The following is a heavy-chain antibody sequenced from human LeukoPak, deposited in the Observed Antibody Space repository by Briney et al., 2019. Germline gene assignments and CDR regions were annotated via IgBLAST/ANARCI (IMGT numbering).Heavy chain of an antibody. CDR2: IKEDGSEK. CDR1: GFTFSSYW. CDR3: ARLPLTARRHFEY. V-gene: IGHV3-7*05. D-gene: IGHD5-18*01. Sequence: GGSLRLSCAASGFTFSSYWMSWVRQTPGKGLEWVANIKEDGSEKYYLDSVKGRFTISRDNAKNSLYLQMNSLRAEDTAVFYCARLPLTARRHFEYWGQGPLVTVSS. J-gene: IGHJ4*02.